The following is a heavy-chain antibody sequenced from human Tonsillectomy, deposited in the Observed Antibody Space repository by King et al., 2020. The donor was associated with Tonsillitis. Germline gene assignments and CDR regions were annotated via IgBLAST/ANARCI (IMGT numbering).Heavy chain of an antibody. CDR2: IYYSGST. J-gene: IGHJ3*02. D-gene: IGHD3-10*01. CDR3: ARHIGKWAFYI. CDR1: GGSISSYY. V-gene: IGHV4-59*08. Sequence: VQLQESGPGLVKPSETLSLTCTVSGGSISSYYWSWIRQPPGRGLEWIGYIYYSGSTKYNPSLKSRVTISVDTSKNQFSLKLSSVTAADTAVYYCARHIGKWAFYIWGQGTMVTVSS.